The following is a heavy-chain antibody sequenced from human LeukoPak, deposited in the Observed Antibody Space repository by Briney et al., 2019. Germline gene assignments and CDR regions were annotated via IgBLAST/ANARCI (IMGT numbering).Heavy chain of an antibody. V-gene: IGHV3-23*01. D-gene: IGHD4-17*01. CDR3: AKFYATVTTYDAFDI. Sequence: GGSLRLSCAASGLTFSTYAMSWVRQAPGKGLEWVSTISGIGGSTYYADSVKGRFTISRDNSKNTLYLQMNSLRAEDTAVYYCAKFYATVTTYDAFDIWGQGTMVTVS. CDR2: ISGIGGST. J-gene: IGHJ3*02. CDR1: GLTFSTYA.